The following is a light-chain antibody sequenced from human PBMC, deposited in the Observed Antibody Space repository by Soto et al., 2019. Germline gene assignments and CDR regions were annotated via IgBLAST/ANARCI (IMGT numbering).Light chain of an antibody. CDR1: SSDVVGYNY. CDR2: DVS. J-gene: IGLJ2*01. CDR3: SSYTSSSTLVV. Sequence: QSALTQPASVSGSPGQSITISCTGTSSDVVGYNYVSWYQQHPGKAPKLMIYDVSNRPSGVSNRFSGSKSGNTASLTISGLQAEDESDYYCSSYTSSSTLVVFGGGTNLTVL. V-gene: IGLV2-14*01.